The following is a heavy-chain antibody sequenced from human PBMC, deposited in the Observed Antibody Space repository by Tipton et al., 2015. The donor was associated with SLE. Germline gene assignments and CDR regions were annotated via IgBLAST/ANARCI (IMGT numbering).Heavy chain of an antibody. J-gene: IGHJ4*02. D-gene: IGHD3-10*01. V-gene: IGHV4-34*01. Sequence: TLSLTCAVYGGSFSGYYWSWIRQPPGKGLEWIGEINHSGSTNYNPSLKSRVTISVDTSKNQFSLKLSSVTAADTAVYYCARGRVRGALDYWGQGTLVTVSS. CDR2: INHSGST. CDR3: ARGRVRGALDY. CDR1: GGSFSGYY.